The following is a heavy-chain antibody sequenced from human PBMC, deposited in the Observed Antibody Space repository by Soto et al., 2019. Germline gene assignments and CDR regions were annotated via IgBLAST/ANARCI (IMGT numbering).Heavy chain of an antibody. CDR2: INHSGST. CDR1: GGSFSGYY. CDR3: ARGRVVIAARVWGPQSYYMDV. V-gene: IGHV4-34*01. J-gene: IGHJ6*03. D-gene: IGHD6-6*01. Sequence: SETLSLTCAVYGGSFSGYYWSWIRQPPGKGLEWIGEINHSGSTNYNPSLKSRVTISVDTSKNQFSLKLSSVTAADTAVYYCARGRVVIAARVWGPQSYYMDVWGKGTTVTVSS.